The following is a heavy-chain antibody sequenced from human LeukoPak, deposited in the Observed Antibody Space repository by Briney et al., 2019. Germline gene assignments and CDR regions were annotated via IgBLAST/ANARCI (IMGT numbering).Heavy chain of an antibody. CDR2: INPNSGGT. CDR1: GYTFTGYY. V-gene: IGHV1-2*02. CDR3: ARDRGSIFFWFDP. Sequence: ASVKVSCKASGYTFTGYYMHWVRQAPGQGLEWMGWINPNSGGTNYAQKFQGRVTMTRDMSTSTVYMELSSLRSEDTAVYYCARDRGSIFFWFDPWGQGTLVTVSS. J-gene: IGHJ5*02. D-gene: IGHD3-10*01.